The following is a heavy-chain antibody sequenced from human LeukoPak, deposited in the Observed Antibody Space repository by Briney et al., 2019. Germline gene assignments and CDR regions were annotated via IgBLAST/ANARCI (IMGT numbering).Heavy chain of an antibody. Sequence: GGSLRLSCAASGFTFSSYSMNWVRQAPGKGLEWVSSISSSSSYIYYADSVKGRFTISRDNARNSLYLQMGSLRVEDTAVYYCNTVSIVTGDYWGRGTLVTVSS. CDR3: NTVSIVTGDY. CDR2: ISSSSSYI. J-gene: IGHJ4*02. CDR1: GFTFSSYS. V-gene: IGHV3-21*06. D-gene: IGHD1-26*01.